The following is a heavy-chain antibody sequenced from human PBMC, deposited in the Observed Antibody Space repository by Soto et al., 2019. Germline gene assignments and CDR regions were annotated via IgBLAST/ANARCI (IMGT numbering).Heavy chain of an antibody. CDR1: GGSISSGGYY. CDR2: IYYSGST. Sequence: TLSLTCTFSGGSISSGGYYWSWIRQHPGKGLEWIGYIYYSGSTYYNPSLKSRVTISVDTSKNQFSLKLSSVTAADTAVYYCARYIGYCSGGSCYFKGYYFDYWGQGTLVTVSS. J-gene: IGHJ4*02. V-gene: IGHV4-31*03. CDR3: ARYIGYCSGGSCYFKGYYFDY. D-gene: IGHD2-15*01.